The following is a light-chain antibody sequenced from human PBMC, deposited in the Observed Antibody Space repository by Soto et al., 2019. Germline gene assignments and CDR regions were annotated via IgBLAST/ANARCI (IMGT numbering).Light chain of an antibody. CDR1: SSDIGGYNF. V-gene: IGLV2-8*01. CDR2: DVS. J-gene: IGLJ1*01. CDR3: SSYAGTYIV. Sequence: QSALTQPPSASGSPGQSVTISCTGTSSDIGGYNFVSWYQQHPGKAAKLMIYDVSQRPSGGPDRFSGSKSGNTASLTVSGLQAEDEADYYCSSYAGTYIVFGTGTKLTVL.